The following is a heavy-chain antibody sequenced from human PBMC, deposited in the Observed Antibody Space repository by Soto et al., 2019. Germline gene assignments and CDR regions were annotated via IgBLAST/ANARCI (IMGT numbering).Heavy chain of an antibody. Sequence: QVQLVQSGAEEKKPGASVKVSCKASGYTFTTYAMHWVRQAPGQSLEWMGWINPDNGTVKYSQKFKGRVTITSDTSATTVHMELNSLRSEDTAVFYCARDAVAFIDYWGQGTLVTVSS. V-gene: IGHV1-3*05. D-gene: IGHD2-15*01. CDR2: INPDNGTV. CDR1: GYTFTTYA. J-gene: IGHJ4*02. CDR3: ARDAVAFIDY.